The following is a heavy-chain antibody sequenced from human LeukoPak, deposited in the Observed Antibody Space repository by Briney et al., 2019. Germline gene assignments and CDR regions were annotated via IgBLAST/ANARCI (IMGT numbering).Heavy chain of an antibody. CDR2: INHSGST. V-gene: IGHV4-34*01. D-gene: IGHD1-26*01. Sequence: SETQSLTCAVYGGSFSGYYWSWIRQPPGKGLEWIGEINHSGSTNYNPSLKSRVTISVDTSKNQFSLKLSSVTAADTAVYYCARGSSGSYSPYYYYYYMDVWGKGTTVTVSS. J-gene: IGHJ6*03. CDR1: GGSFSGYY. CDR3: ARGSSGSYSPYYYYYYMDV.